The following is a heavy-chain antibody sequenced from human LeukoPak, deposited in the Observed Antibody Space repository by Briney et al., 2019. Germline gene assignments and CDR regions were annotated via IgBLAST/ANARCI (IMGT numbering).Heavy chain of an antibody. V-gene: IGHV1-18*04. CDR2: ISAYNGNT. D-gene: IGHD3-22*01. CDR3: AREPISYYYDSSGYYLI. J-gene: IGHJ4*02. Sequence: GASVKVSCKASGYTFTGYYMHWVRQAPGQGLEWMGWISAYNGNTNYAQKLQGRVTMTTDTSTSTAYMELRSLRSDDTAVYYCAREPISYYYDSSGYYLIWGQGTLVTVSS. CDR1: GYTFTGYY.